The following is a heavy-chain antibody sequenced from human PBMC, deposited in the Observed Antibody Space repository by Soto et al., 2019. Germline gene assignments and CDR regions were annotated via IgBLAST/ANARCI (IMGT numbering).Heavy chain of an antibody. CDR1: GFTFSSYA. Sequence: EVQLLESGGGLVQPGGSLRLSCAASGFTFSSYAMSWVRQAPGKGLEWVSAISGSGGSTYYADSVKGRFTISRDNSKNTLYLQMNSLRAEDTAVYYCAKFGILYTYSSSSEEDYWGQGTLVTVSS. CDR2: ISGSGGST. J-gene: IGHJ4*02. CDR3: AKFGILYTYSSSSEEDY. D-gene: IGHD6-6*01. V-gene: IGHV3-23*01.